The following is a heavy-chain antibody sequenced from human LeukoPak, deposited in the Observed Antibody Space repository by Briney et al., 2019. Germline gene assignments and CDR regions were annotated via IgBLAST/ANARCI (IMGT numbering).Heavy chain of an antibody. V-gene: IGHV4-34*01. Sequence: SETLSLTCALYGGSLRRSFGSWIRQSLGKGLEWIAEIDHRGDTNNNPSVKSRVTISVDTSKNQFSLKVKSLSAADTAVYYCARGAIISETGSFDFWGQGTLVTVSS. CDR3: ARGAIISETGSFDF. D-gene: IGHD1-26*01. J-gene: IGHJ4*03. CDR1: GGSLRRSF. CDR2: IDHRGDT.